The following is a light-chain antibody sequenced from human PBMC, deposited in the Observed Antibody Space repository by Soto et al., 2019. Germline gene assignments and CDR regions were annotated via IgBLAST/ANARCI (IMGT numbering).Light chain of an antibody. CDR1: SGPSSYT. CDR3: QTWDSAIRV. CDR2: INSDGSH. J-gene: IGLJ2*01. V-gene: IGLV4-69*01. Sequence: QPVLAQSPSASASLGASVKLTCTLTSGPSSYTIAWHQQQPGRGPRYLMKINSDGSHMKGDGIPARFSGSSAESERHLTISIVQSEDEADYYCQTWDSAIRVFGGGTKLTVL.